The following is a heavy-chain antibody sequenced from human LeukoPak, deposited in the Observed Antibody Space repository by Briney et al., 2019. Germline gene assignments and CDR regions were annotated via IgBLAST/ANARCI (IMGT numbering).Heavy chain of an antibody. V-gene: IGHV4-39*07. CDR3: ASYSYGSLDYYYYMDV. D-gene: IGHD5-18*01. CDR1: GGSISSSSYY. J-gene: IGHJ6*03. CDR2: IYYSGST. Sequence: SETLSLTCTVSGGSISSSSYYWGWIRQPPGKGLEWIGSIYYSGSTYYNPTLKSRVTISVDTSKNQFSLKLSSVTAADTAVYYCASYSYGSLDYYYYMDVWGKGTTVTVSS.